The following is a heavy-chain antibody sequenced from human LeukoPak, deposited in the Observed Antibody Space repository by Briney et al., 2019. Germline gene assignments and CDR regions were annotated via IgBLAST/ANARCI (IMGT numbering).Heavy chain of an antibody. J-gene: IGHJ4*02. V-gene: IGHV3-66*01. CDR3: ARRGYYDSSGFDY. D-gene: IGHD3-22*01. CDR2: IYSGGST. CDR1: GFTFSTNY. Sequence: PGGSLRLSCAASGFTFSTNYMSWVRQAPGKGLEWVSVIYSGGSTYYADSVKGRFTISRDNSKNTLYLQMNSLRAEDTAVYYCARRGYYDSSGFDYWGQGTLVTVSS.